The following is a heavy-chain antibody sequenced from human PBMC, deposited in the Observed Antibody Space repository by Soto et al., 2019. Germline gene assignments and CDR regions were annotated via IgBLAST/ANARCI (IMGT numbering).Heavy chain of an antibody. CDR1: GFTCNTCW. V-gene: IGHV3-7*03. CDR3: VASTGWIFRY. J-gene: IGHJ4*02. D-gene: IGHD2-8*02. Sequence: PGGSLRLSXAASGFTCNTCWMAWVRQAPGKGLEWVAIVNHDGSVEHYGDSVQGRFFISRDDAKDSASLQLHSLRADDTAVYYCVASTGWIFRYWGQGSLVTVSS. CDR2: VNHDGSVE.